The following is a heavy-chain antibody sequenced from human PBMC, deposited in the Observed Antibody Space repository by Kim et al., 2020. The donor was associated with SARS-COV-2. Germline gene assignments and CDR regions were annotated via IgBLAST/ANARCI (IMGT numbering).Heavy chain of an antibody. V-gene: IGHV3-23*01. J-gene: IGHJ4*02. CDR2: IIGSGSGAAP. CDR3: AKIRTIYYFFDS. D-gene: IGHD2-21*01. CDR1: GFTFSSYA. Sequence: GGSLRLSCSASGFTFSSYAMTWVRQAPGKGLEWVSTIIGSGSGAAPYYADAVKGRFAISRDDSKNTLYLQMSSLRVEDTAVYYCAKIRTIYYFFDSWGQGTLVTVSS.